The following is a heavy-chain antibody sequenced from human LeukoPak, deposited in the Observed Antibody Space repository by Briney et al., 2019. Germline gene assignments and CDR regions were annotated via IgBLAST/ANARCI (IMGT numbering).Heavy chain of an antibody. J-gene: IGHJ5*02. CDR2: IIPIFGTA. V-gene: IGHV1-69*13. CDR3: ARGYIVGVPWGDNWFDP. D-gene: IGHD1-26*01. Sequence: SVKVSCKASGYTFTGYYMHWVRQAPGQGLEWMGGIIPIFGTANYAQKFQGRVTITADESTSTAYMELSSLRSEDTAVYYCARGYIVGVPWGDNWFDPWGQGTLVTVSS. CDR1: GYTFTGYY.